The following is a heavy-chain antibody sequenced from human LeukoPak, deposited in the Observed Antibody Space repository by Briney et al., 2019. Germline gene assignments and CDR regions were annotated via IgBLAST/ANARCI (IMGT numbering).Heavy chain of an antibody. D-gene: IGHD2-2*01. V-gene: IGHV5-51*01. CDR3: ASSGCSSTSCSWYFDY. J-gene: IGHJ4*02. CDR2: IYPGDSDT. Sequence: GESLKISCKGSGYSFTSYWIGWVRQMPGKGLEWMGIIYPGDSDTRYSPSFQGQVTISADKSISTAYLQWSSLKASDTAMYYCASSGCSSTSCSWYFDYWGQGTLVTVSS. CDR1: GYSFTSYW.